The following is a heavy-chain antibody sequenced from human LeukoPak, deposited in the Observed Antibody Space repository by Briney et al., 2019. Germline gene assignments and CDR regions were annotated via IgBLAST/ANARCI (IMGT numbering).Heavy chain of an antibody. CDR3: ARGFRVNPPFDY. CDR2: ISSSGVTT. D-gene: IGHD3-22*01. V-gene: IGHV3-48*04. J-gene: IGHJ4*02. Sequence: GGSLRLSCAASGFTFSSYGMHWVRQAPGKGLEWLSCISSSGVTTYYADSVKGRFTISRDNAKNSLYLQMNSLRAEDTAVYYCARGFRVNPPFDYWGQGTLVTVSS. CDR1: GFTFSSYG.